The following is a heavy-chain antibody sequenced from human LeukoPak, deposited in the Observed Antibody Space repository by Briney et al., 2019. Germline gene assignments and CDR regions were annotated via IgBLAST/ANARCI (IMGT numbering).Heavy chain of an antibody. CDR2: INHSGST. CDR3: ARHRRGNIVVVPAATRLGWFDP. CDR1: GGSFSGYY. V-gene: IGHV4-34*01. D-gene: IGHD2-2*01. J-gene: IGHJ5*02. Sequence: PSETLSLTCAVYGGSFSGYYWSWIRQPPGKGLEWIGEINHSGSTNYNPSLKSRVTISVDTSKNQFSLKLCSVTAADTAVYYCARHRRGNIVVVPAATRLGWFDPWGQGTLVTVSS.